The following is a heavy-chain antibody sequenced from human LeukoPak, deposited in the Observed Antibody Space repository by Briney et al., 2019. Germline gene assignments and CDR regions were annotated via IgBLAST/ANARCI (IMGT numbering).Heavy chain of an antibody. CDR3: ARLVRGSASYFDH. CDR1: GGSISGYF. J-gene: IGHJ4*02. Sequence: SETLSLTCTVSGGSISGYFWSWIRRPAGKGLEWIGRIYTSRTTNYNPSLASRVTMSIDTSKNQFSLKLTSVTAADTAVYYCARLVRGSASYFDHWGQGTPVTVSS. V-gene: IGHV4-4*07. D-gene: IGHD2-21*01. CDR2: IYTSRTT.